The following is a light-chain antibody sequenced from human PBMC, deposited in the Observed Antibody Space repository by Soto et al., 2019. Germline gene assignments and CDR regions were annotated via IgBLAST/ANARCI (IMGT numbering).Light chain of an antibody. J-gene: IGKJ4*01. CDR3: QQYYDWPLT. Sequence: EILMTQSPATVSVSRGERATLFCRASQGVSTYLAWYQQKPGQAPRLLIYGPSTRATGIPARFSGSGSGTEFTLTISSLQSEDFAVYYCQQYYDWPLTFGGGTKVDIK. CDR2: GPS. CDR1: QGVSTY. V-gene: IGKV3-15*01.